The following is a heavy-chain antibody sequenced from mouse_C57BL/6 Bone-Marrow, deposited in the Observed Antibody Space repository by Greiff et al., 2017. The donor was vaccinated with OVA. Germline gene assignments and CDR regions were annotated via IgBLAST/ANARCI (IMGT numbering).Heavy chain of an antibody. D-gene: IGHD2-3*01. J-gene: IGHJ2*01. CDR3: ARFRWLLRYFDY. CDR1: GYTFTSYG. V-gene: IGHV1-81*01. CDR2: IYPRSGNT. Sequence: VMLVESGAELARPGASVKLSCKASGYTFTSYGISWVKQRTGQGLEWIGEIYPRSGNTYYNEKFKGKATLTADKSSSTAYMELRSLTSEDSAVYFCARFRWLLRYFDYWGQGTTLTVSS.